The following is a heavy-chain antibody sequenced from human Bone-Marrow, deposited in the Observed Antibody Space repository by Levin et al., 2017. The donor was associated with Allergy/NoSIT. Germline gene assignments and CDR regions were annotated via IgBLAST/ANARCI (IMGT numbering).Heavy chain of an antibody. V-gene: IGHV4-59*08. CDR3: GATTASHRQIDF. J-gene: IGHJ4*02. D-gene: IGHD1-26*01. CDR2: IHYSGST. CDR1: GGSISAYY. Sequence: SETLSLTCSVSGGSISAYYWNWLRQPPGKGLEWVGFIHYSGSTSYNPSLESRLSMSVDTSKNQFSLNLNSVTASDTAIYYCGATTASHRQIDFWGQGKKVIVSS.